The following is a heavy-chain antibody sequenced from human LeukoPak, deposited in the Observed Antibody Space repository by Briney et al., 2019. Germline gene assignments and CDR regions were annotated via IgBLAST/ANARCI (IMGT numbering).Heavy chain of an antibody. V-gene: IGHV3-23*01. D-gene: IGHD1-1*01. CDR1: GFTFSTFA. CDR2: LSGSGGSS. J-gene: IGHJ4*02. Sequence: PGGSLRLSCAASGFTFSTFAMSWVRQAPGKGLEWVSALSGSGGSSYYADSVRGRFTISRDNSKNTLYLQMNSLRAEDTAVYYCAKERTSEGHFDYWGQGTLVTVSS. CDR3: AKERTSEGHFDY.